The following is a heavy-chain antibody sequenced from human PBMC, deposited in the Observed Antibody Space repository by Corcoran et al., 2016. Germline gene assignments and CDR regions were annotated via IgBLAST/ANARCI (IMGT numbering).Heavy chain of an antibody. J-gene: IGHJ5*02. D-gene: IGHD3-22*01. CDR2: IIPIFGTA. CDR3: ARRTFYYDSSGYFWWFDP. CDR1: GGTFSSNA. V-gene: IGHV1-69*01. Sequence: QVQLVQSGAEVKKPGSSVKVSCKASGGTFSSNAISWVRQAPGQGLEWMGGIIPIFGTANYAQKFQGRVTITADESTSTAYMELSSLRSEDTAVYYCARRTFYYDSSGYFWWFDPWGQGTLVTVSS.